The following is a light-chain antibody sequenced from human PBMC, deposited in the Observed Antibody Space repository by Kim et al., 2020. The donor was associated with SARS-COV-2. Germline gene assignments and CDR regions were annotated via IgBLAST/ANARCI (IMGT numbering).Light chain of an antibody. CDR2: GAS. J-gene: IGKJ3*01. CDR3: QQYNDWPFT. CDR1: QSVSSK. Sequence: EIVMTQSPATLSVSPGERATLSCRASQSVSSKLAWYQQKPGQAPRLLIYGASTRATDIPVRFSGSGSGTEFTLTISSLQSEDFAFYYCQQYNDWPFTFGPGTKVDIK. V-gene: IGKV3-15*01.